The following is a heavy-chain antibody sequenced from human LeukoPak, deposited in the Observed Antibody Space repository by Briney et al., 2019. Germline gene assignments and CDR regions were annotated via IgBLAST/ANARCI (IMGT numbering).Heavy chain of an antibody. J-gene: IGHJ5*02. V-gene: IGHV4-34*01. D-gene: IGHD3-10*01. CDR3: ARGGVTMVRRTGLFDP. Sequence: SETLSLTCAVYGGPFSGYYWSWIRQPPGKGLEWIGEINHSGSTNYNPSLKSRVTISVDTSKNQFSLKLSSVTAADTAVYYCARGGVTMVRRTGLFDPWGQGTLVTVSS. CDR1: GGPFSGYY. CDR2: INHSGST.